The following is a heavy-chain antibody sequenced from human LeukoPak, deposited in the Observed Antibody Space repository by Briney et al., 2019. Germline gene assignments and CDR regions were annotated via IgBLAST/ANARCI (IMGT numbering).Heavy chain of an antibody. V-gene: IGHV1-69*06. J-gene: IGHJ6*03. D-gene: IGHD5-18*01. CDR3: ARGRGYSYGKTIYYYYYYMDV. CDR1: GGTFSSYA. CDR2: IIPIFGTA. Sequence: SVKVSCKASGGTFSSYAISWVRQAPGQGLEWMGGIIPIFGTANYAQKFQGRVTITADKSTSTAYMELSSLRSEDTAVYYCARGRGYSYGKTIYYYYYYMDVWGKGTTVTVSS.